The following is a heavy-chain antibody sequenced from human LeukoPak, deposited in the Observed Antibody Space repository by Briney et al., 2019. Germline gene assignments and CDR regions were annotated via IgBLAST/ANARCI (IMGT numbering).Heavy chain of an antibody. J-gene: IGHJ4*02. CDR1: GFTFSNFW. V-gene: IGHV3-7*01. Sequence: GGSLRLSCAASGFTFSNFWMNWVRQPPGKGLEWVAGIKQDGSEKYYVDSVKGRFTISRDNAKNSPSLQMNSLRAEDTAVYYCARGRGDYWGQGTLVTVSS. CDR3: ARGRGDY. CDR2: IKQDGSEK.